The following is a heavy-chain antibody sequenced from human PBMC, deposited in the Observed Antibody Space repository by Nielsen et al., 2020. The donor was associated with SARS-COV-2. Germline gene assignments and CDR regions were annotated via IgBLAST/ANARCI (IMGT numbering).Heavy chain of an antibody. CDR1: GFTFSNFA. J-gene: IGHJ4*02. CDR2: ISGSGGST. CDR3: AKEIYYYDSKYFDY. Sequence: GESLKISCAASGFTFSNFAMSWVRQAPGKGLEWVSAISGSGGSTYYADSVKGRFTISRDNSKNTLYLQMNSLRAEDTAVYYCAKEIYYYDSKYFDYWGQGALVTVSS. V-gene: IGHV3-23*01. D-gene: IGHD3-22*01.